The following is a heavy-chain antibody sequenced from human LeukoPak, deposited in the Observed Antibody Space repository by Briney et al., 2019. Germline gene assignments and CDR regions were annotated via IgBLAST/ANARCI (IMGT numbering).Heavy chain of an antibody. Sequence: GGSLRLPCAATGFTFSNYAMNWVRQAPGKGLEWVSAISASGGSTYYADSVKGRFTISRDNSKNALYLQMNSLRAEDTAVYYCRYFLPHFDYWGQGTLVTVSS. CDR3: RYFLPHFDY. CDR1: GFTFSNYA. CDR2: ISASGGST. V-gene: IGHV3-23*01. D-gene: IGHD2/OR15-2a*01. J-gene: IGHJ4*02.